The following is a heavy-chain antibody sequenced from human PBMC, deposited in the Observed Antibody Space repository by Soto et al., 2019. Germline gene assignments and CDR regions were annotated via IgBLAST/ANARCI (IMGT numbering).Heavy chain of an antibody. CDR2: ISWNSGSI. CDR1: GFTFDDYA. D-gene: IGHD3-22*01. Sequence: EVQLVESGGGLVQPGRSLRLSCAASGFTFDDYAMHWVRQAPGKGLEWVSGISWNSGSIGYADSVKGRFTISRDNAKNSLYLHMNSLRAEDTALYYCAKDIEAYYYDSSGSPAYFDYWGQGTLVTVSS. V-gene: IGHV3-9*01. CDR3: AKDIEAYYYDSSGSPAYFDY. J-gene: IGHJ4*02.